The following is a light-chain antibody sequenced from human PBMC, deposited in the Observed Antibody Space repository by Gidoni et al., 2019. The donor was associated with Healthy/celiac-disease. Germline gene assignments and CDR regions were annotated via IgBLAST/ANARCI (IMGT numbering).Light chain of an antibody. CDR1: RSISNW. CDR3: QEFSAFSWX. V-gene: IGKV1-5*03. J-gene: IGKJ1*01. CDR2: KSS. Sequence: DIQMTQSPSTLSASVGDRVTITCRASRSISNWLAWHQHKPGKAPKLLIYKSSILEAGVPSRFSGSGSEREFTLTISSLQPDDFATYYCQEFSAFSWXFXQGTRVEMK.